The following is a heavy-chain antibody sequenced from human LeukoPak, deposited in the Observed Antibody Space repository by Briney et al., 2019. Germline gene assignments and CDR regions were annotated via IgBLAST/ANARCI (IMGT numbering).Heavy chain of an antibody. CDR1: GGSISSYY. J-gene: IGHJ2*01. V-gene: IGHV4-59*01. CDR2: IYYSGST. D-gene: IGHD4-17*01. Sequence: PSETLSLTCTVSGGSISSYYWSWIRQPPGKGLEWIGYIYYSGSTNYNPSLKSRVTISVDTSKNQFSLKLSSVTAADTAVYYCARDLITLYGEPSWWYFDLWGRGTLVTVSS. CDR3: ARDLITLYGEPSWWYFDL.